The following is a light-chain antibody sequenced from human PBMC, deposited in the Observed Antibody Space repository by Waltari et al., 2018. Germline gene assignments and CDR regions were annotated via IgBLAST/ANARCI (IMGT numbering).Light chain of an antibody. CDR3: QQRSTSYT. CDR1: QRPSYS. J-gene: IGKJ2*01. CDR2: DTS. Sequence: EIVLTQSPATLSLSPGERATLSYRASQRPSYSLAWYQQRPGLAPRLLIYDTSNRATGIPPRFSGSGSGTDFTLTISSLEPEDFAVYYCQQRSTSYTFGQGTRLEIK. V-gene: IGKV3-11*01.